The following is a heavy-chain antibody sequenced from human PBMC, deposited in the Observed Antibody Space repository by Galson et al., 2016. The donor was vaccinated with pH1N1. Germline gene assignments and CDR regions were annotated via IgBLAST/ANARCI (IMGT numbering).Heavy chain of an antibody. D-gene: IGHD2-8*01. Sequence: SLRLSCAASGFTVSSNYMSWVRQAPGKGLEWVSIVYSGGNTYYADSVKGRFTISRDNAKNTLYLQMNSLSVEDMAVYYCVRALNGTWIWGQGTLVTVSS. CDR1: GFTVSSNY. J-gene: IGHJ4*02. CDR3: VRALNGTWI. V-gene: IGHV3-53*01. CDR2: VYSGGNT.